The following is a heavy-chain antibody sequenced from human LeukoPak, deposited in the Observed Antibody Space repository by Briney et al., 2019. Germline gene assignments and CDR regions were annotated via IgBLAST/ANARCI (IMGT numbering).Heavy chain of an antibody. CDR2: INPNSGGT. CDR3: ARERGCSGGSCYLDYYGMDV. Sequence: GASVKVSCKASGYTFTGYYMHWVRQPPGQGLEWMGWINPNSGGTNYAQKFQGRVTMTRDTSISTAYMELSRLRSDDTAVYYCARERGCSGGSCYLDYYGMDVWGQGTTVTVSS. J-gene: IGHJ6*02. V-gene: IGHV1-2*02. D-gene: IGHD2-15*01. CDR1: GYTFTGYY.